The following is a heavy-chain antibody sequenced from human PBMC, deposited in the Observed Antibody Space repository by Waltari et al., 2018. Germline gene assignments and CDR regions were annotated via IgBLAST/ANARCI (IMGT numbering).Heavy chain of an antibody. CDR3: VTGPRDKWVGRYSGEFFHH. D-gene: IGHD3-9*01. J-gene: IGHJ1*01. V-gene: IGHV4-34*02. CDR2: NNLGAIT. Sequence: QVQLQQWGAGLVRPSETLSLTCDVYGVSLTDYYWTWIRQSPGKGLEWIGENNLGAITSSHPSLENRVTILLDKSKNQFSLRLDSVTAADTAVYYCVTGPRDKWVGRYSGEFFHHWGPGTLVTVSS. CDR1: GVSLTDYY.